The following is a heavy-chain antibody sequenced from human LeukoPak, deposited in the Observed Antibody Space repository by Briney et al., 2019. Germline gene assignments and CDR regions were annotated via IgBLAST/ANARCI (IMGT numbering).Heavy chain of an antibody. J-gene: IGHJ4*02. V-gene: IGHV3-30*02. Sequence: GSLRLSCAASGFTFSSYGMHWVRQAPGKGLGWVAFIRYDGSNKYYADSVKGRFTISRDNSKNTLYLQMNSLRAEDTAVYYCAKGDTTWELPHDYWGQGTLVTVSS. D-gene: IGHD1-26*01. CDR1: GFTFSSYG. CDR2: IRYDGSNK. CDR3: AKGDTTWELPHDY.